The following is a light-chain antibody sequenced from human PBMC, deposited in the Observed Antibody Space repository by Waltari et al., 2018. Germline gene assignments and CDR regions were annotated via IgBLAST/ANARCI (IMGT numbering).Light chain of an antibody. CDR1: QSISSY. Sequence: DIQMTQSPSSLSASVGDRVTITCRASQSISSYLNWYQQKPGKAPKLLIYTASSLQSGVPSRFSGHGSGTDFTLTISSLQFEDFATYYCQQSYSTPLTFGGGTRVEIK. CDR2: TAS. V-gene: IGKV1-39*01. CDR3: QQSYSTPLT. J-gene: IGKJ4*01.